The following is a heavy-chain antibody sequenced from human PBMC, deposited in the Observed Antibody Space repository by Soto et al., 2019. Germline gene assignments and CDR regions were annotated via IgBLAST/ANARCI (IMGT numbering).Heavy chain of an antibody. CDR2: ISSSGSTI. D-gene: IGHD3-22*01. Sequence: SLRLSCAASGFTFSSYEMNWVRQAPGKGLEWVSYISSSGSTIYYADSVKGRFTISRDNAKNSLYLQMNSLRAEDTAVYYCARLYYYDSSGPYWGQGTLVTVSS. V-gene: IGHV3-48*03. CDR1: GFTFSSYE. J-gene: IGHJ4*02. CDR3: ARLYYYDSSGPY.